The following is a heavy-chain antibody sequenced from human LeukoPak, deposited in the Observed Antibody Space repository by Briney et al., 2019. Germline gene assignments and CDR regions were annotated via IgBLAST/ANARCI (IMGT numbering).Heavy chain of an antibody. CDR1: GFTFSSYS. CDR2: ISSSSSYI. J-gene: IGHJ4*02. V-gene: IGHV3-21*04. CDR3: AKEQGKGFNVVVPAAINY. Sequence: GGSLRLSCAASGFTFSSYSMNWVRQAPGKGLEWVSSISSSSSYIYYADSVKGRFTISRDNAKNSLYLQMNSLRAEDTAVYYCAKEQGKGFNVVVPAAINYWGQGTLVTVSS. D-gene: IGHD2-2*01.